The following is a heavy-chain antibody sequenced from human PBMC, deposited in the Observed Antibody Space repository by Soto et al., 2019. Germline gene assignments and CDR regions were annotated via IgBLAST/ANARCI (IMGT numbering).Heavy chain of an antibody. Sequence: QVQLVESGGGVVQPGGSLRLSCAASGFTFRNHAMHWVRQAPGKGRECLAVIAHDGGNAFNRDPVKGRFTVARDNSKNTLYLYMNSLRSEDTGVYYCARGDREDILVVVGARPGEYGADIWGQGTTVIVSS. CDR3: ARGDREDILVVVGARPGEYGADI. CDR2: IAHDGGNA. V-gene: IGHV3-30-3*01. D-gene: IGHD2-15*01. CDR1: GFTFRNHA. J-gene: IGHJ6*02.